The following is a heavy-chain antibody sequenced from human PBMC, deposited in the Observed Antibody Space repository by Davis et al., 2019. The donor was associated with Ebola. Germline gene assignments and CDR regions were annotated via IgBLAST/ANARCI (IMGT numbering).Heavy chain of an antibody. Sequence: ASVQVSCQASGYSFTSYHFSWVRQAPGQGLEWAGWINTYNGDTRYAETLQDRATLTTDPSTRTAYLELRSLTSDDTAVYYCARQDIIVILGTTGPTYLYYWGQGTLVTVSS. CDR1: GYSFTSYH. CDR3: ARQDIIVILGTTGPTYLYY. CDR2: INTYNGDT. J-gene: IGHJ4*02. V-gene: IGHV1-18*04. D-gene: IGHD4-17*01.